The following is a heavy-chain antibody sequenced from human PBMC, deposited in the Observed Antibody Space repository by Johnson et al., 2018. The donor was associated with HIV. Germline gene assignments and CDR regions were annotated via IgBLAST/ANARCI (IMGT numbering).Heavy chain of an antibody. CDR2: ISYDGSNK. CDR1: GFTFSSYA. CDR3: ARDSSWGLGTPGAFDI. Sequence: VQLLESGGGVVQPGRSLRLSCAASGFTFSSYAMHWVRQAPGKGLEWVAVISYDGSNKYYADSVKGRFTISRDNSNNTLYLQMNSLRAEDTAVYYRARDSSWGLGTPGAFDIWGQGTMVTVSS. J-gene: IGHJ3*02. D-gene: IGHD7-27*01. V-gene: IGHV3-30-3*01.